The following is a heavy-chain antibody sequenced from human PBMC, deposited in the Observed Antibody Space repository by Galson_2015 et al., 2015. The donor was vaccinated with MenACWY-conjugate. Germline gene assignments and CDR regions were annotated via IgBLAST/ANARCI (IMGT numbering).Heavy chain of an antibody. CDR2: IDPHDSYT. J-gene: IGHJ4*02. Sequence: QSGAEVKKPGESLTISCKASGYRFTGYWITWVRQVPGKGLEWMGRIDPHDSYTNYSLFFHGHVTISVDRPNTTAYLQWSSLKASDTATYYCALASGDFDYWGQGTLVTVSS. V-gene: IGHV5-10-1*01. D-gene: IGHD1-14*01. CDR3: ALASGDFDY. CDR1: GYRFTGYW.